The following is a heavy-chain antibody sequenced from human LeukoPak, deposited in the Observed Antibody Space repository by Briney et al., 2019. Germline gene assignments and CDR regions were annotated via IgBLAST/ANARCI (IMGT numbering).Heavy chain of an antibody. V-gene: IGHV1-18*01. CDR3: ARDLHGAHYFDY. CDR1: GYTFTNYA. Sequence: ASVKVSCKASGYTFTNYAISWVRQAPGQGLEWMGWISAYNDNINYAQKLQGRVTMTTDTSTSTAYMELRSLRSDDTAVYYCARDLHGAHYFDYWGKGTLVTVSS. J-gene: IGHJ4*02. CDR2: ISAYNDNI. D-gene: IGHD4-17*01.